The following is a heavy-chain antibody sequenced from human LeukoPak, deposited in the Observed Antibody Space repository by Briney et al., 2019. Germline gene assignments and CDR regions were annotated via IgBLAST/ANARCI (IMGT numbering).Heavy chain of an antibody. J-gene: IGHJ4*02. CDR3: AKPRGGYYFDY. CDR1: GFTFSSYA. V-gene: IGHV3-23*01. Sequence: GGSLRLSCAASGFTFSSYAMSWVRQAPGKGLEWVSAISGGGGTTYFADSVKGRFTISRDNSKNTVYLQMNSLRPEDTAVYYCAKPRGGYYFDYWGQGTLVTVSS. CDR2: ISGGGGTT. D-gene: IGHD3-3*01.